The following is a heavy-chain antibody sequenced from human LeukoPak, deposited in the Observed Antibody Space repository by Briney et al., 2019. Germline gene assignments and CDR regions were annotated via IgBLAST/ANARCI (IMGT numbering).Heavy chain of an antibody. V-gene: IGHV1-18*01. CDR2: INAYNGNT. J-gene: IGHJ5*02. Sequence: GASVKVSCKASGYTFTSYGISWVRQAPGQGLEWMGWINAYNGNTSYAQKFQGRVTMTTDTSTSTAYMELRSLNSDDTAVYYCARDLSTPRWFDPWGQGTLVTVSS. CDR1: GYTFTSYG. D-gene: IGHD3-3*02. CDR3: ARDLSTPRWFDP.